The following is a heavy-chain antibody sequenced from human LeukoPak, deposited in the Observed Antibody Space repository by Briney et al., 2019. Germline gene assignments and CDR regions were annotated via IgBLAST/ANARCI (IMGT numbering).Heavy chain of an antibody. Sequence: GGSLRLSCAASGFTFDDYAMHWVRQAPGKGLEWVSGISWNSGSIGYADSVKGRFTISRDNAKNSLYLQMNSLRAEDTAVYYCARDPYSSGWYDGFDYWGQGTLVTVSS. D-gene: IGHD6-19*01. V-gene: IGHV3-9*01. CDR3: ARDPYSSGWYDGFDY. J-gene: IGHJ4*02. CDR2: ISWNSGSI. CDR1: GFTFDDYA.